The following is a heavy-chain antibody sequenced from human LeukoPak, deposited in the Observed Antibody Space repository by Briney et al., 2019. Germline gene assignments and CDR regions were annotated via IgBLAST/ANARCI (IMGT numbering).Heavy chain of an antibody. CDR3: ARGNDFWSGYTLLYYYYGMDV. CDR2: INPNSGGT. D-gene: IGHD3-3*01. J-gene: IGHJ6*02. Sequence: ASVKVSCKASGYTFTSYYMHWVRQAPGQGLEWMGWINPNSGGTNYAQKFQGRVTMTRDTSISTAYMELSRLRSDDTAVYYCARGNDFWSGYTLLYYYYGMDVWGQGTTVTVSS. V-gene: IGHV1-2*02. CDR1: GYTFTSYY.